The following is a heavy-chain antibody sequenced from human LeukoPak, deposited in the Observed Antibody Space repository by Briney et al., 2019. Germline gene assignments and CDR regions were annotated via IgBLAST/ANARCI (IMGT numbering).Heavy chain of an antibody. D-gene: IGHD3-22*01. CDR1: GFTFSSYS. V-gene: IGHV3-21*04. CDR3: ATYYYDSSGYGPFGY. Sequence: GGSLRLSCAASGFTFSSYSMNWVRQAPGKGLEWVSSISSSSSYIYYADSVKGRFTISRDNAKNSLYLQMNSLRAEDTAVYYCATYYYDSSGYGPFGYWGQGTLVTVSS. J-gene: IGHJ4*02. CDR2: ISSSSSYI.